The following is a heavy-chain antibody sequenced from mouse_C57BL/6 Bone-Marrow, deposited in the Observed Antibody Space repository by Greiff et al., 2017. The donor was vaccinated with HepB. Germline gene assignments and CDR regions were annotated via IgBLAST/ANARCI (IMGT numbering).Heavy chain of an antibody. J-gene: IGHJ4*01. CDR2: IRSKSNNYAT. CDR1: GFSFNTYA. V-gene: IGHV10-1*01. Sequence: EVQRVESGGGLVQPKGSLKLSCAASGFSFNTYAMNWVRQAPGKGLEWVARIRSKSNNYATYYADSVKDRFTISRDDSESMLYLQMNNLKTEDTAMYYCVRGNYDAMDYWGQGTSVTVSS. D-gene: IGHD2-1*01. CDR3: VRGNYDAMDY.